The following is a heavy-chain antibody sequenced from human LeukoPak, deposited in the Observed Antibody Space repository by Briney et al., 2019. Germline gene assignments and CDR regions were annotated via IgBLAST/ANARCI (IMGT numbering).Heavy chain of an antibody. Sequence: GGSLRLSCAASGFTFSSYSMNWVRQAPGKGLEWVSSISSSSSYIYYADSVKGRFTISRDNAKNSLYLQMNSLRAEDTAVYYCARSGSPGGYYNWFDPWGQGTLVTVSS. CDR2: ISSSSSYI. J-gene: IGHJ5*02. D-gene: IGHD1-26*01. CDR1: GFTFSSYS. CDR3: ARSGSPGGYYNWFDP. V-gene: IGHV3-21*01.